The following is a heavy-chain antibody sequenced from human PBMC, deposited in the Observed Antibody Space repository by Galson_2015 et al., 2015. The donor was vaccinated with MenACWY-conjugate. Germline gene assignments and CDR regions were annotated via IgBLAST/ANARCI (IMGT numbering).Heavy chain of an antibody. J-gene: IGHJ4*02. D-gene: IGHD3-10*01. V-gene: IGHV3-48*02. CDR3: ARVALWFGEPNPPN. Sequence: SLRLSCAASGFTFSSHRMNWVRQAPGKGLEWISYISSSSSTISYADSVKGRFTISRDNAINSLFLQMNSLRDEDTAVYYCARVALWFGEPNPPNWGQGTLVTVSS. CDR1: GFTFSSHR. CDR2: ISSSSSTI.